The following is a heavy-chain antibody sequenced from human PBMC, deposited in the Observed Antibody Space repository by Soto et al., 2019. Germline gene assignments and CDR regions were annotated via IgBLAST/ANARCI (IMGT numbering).Heavy chain of an antibody. J-gene: IGHJ4*02. V-gene: IGHV3-23*01. Sequence: PVGSLRLSCAASGFTFRSYAMNWVRQAPGKGLQWVSTITGSADSTYYADSVKGRFTISRDNSKNTLYLQMNGLRAEDTAIYYCAKDPAVPGLFGYWGQGTLVTVSS. CDR3: AKDPAVPGLFGY. D-gene: IGHD6-19*01. CDR2: ITGSADST. CDR1: GFTFRSYA.